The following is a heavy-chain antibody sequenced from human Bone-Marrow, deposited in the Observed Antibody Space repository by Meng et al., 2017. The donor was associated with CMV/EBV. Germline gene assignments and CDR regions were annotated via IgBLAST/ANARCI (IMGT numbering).Heavy chain of an antibody. CDR2: ISSSSSYI. V-gene: IGHV3-21*01. CDR3: ARDFRIEARFDY. Sequence: GESLKISCAASGFTFSSYSMNWVRQAPGKGLEWVSSISSSSSYIYYADSVKGQFTISRDNAKNSLYLQMNSLRAEDTAVYYCARDFRIEARFDYWGQGTLVTVSS. D-gene: IGHD3-10*01. J-gene: IGHJ4*02. CDR1: GFTFSSYS.